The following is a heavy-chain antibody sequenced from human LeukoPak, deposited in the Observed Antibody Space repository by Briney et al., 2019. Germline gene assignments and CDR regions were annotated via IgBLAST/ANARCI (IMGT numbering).Heavy chain of an antibody. Sequence: GESLQISCQGSGYSFSSHFIGWVRPVPGKGLEWRGIIYPGDSDTRYSPSFQGQVTISVDKSISTASLQWSSLKASDTAMYYCARPDYYDSSGYYYRFYYWGQGALVTVSS. CDR2: IYPGDSDT. J-gene: IGHJ4*02. CDR1: GYSFSSHF. CDR3: ARPDYYDSSGYYYRFYY. D-gene: IGHD3-22*01. V-gene: IGHV5-51*01.